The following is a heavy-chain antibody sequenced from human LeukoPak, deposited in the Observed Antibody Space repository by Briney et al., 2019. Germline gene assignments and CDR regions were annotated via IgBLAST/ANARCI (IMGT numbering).Heavy chain of an antibody. CDR3: ARGLNSSGLDFDY. V-gene: IGHV4-31*03. D-gene: IGHD3-22*01. Sequence: PSETLSLTCTVSGGSISSGGYYWSWIRPHPGKGLEWIGYIYYSGSTYYNPSLKSRVTISVDTSKNQFSLKLSSVSAADTAVYYCARGLNSSGLDFDYWGQGTLVTVSS. CDR2: IYYSGST. CDR1: GGSISSGGYY. J-gene: IGHJ4*02.